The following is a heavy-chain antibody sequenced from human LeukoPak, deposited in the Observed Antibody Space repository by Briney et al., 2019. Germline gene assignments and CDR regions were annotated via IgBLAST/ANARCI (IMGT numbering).Heavy chain of an antibody. CDR1: GGSISSYY. J-gene: IGHJ4*02. CDR3: ASTWGYSYGQLDY. V-gene: IGHV4-59*01. Sequence: SETLSLTCTVSGGSISSYYWSWIRQPPGKGLEWIGYIYYSGSTNYNPSLKSRVTISVDTSKNQFSLKLCSVTAADTAVYYCASTWGYSYGQLDYWGQGTLVTVSS. D-gene: IGHD5-18*01. CDR2: IYYSGST.